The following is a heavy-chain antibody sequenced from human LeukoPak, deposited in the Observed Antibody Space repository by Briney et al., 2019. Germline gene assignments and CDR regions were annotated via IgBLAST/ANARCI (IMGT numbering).Heavy chain of an antibody. D-gene: IGHD4-17*01. CDR1: RFTFSSYS. Sequence: GGSLSLSCAASRFTFSSYSMNWIRQAPGKGLEWVSYISSSSGTIYYADSVKGRFTISRDNAKNSLYLQMNSLRAEDTAVYYLVRVVLNNYGDYGAFDIWRQGTMVTVSS. CDR2: ISSSSGTI. V-gene: IGHV3-48*01. CDR3: VRVVLNNYGDYGAFDI. J-gene: IGHJ3*02.